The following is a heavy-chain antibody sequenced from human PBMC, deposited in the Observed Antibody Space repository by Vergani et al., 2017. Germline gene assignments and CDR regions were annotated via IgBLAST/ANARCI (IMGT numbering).Heavy chain of an antibody. CDR2: IGTAGDT. J-gene: IGHJ6*02. Sequence: EVQLVESGGGLVQPGGSLRLSCAASGFTFSSYDMHWVCQATGKGLEWVSAIGTAGDTYYPGSVKGRFTISRENAKNSLYLQMNSLRAGDTAVYYCARQTRFHYGMDVWAKGPRSPSP. CDR1: GFTFSSYD. CDR3: ARQTRFHYGMDV. V-gene: IGHV3-13*01. D-gene: IGHD3-3*01.